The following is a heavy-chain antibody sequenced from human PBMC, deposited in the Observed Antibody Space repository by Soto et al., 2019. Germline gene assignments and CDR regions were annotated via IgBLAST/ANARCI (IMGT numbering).Heavy chain of an antibody. J-gene: IGHJ4*02. Sequence: EVQLVESGGGLVQPGGSLRLSCAASGVSFSASCMSWARQVPGKGLEWVANISPDGSKMSYVDSVNGRFTISRGNAQNTLYLQMNSLRAEDTAGYYCARHVIRGQGTLVTVSS. CDR3: ARHVI. V-gene: IGHV3-7*01. CDR2: ISPDGSKM. CDR1: GVSFSASC. D-gene: IGHD2-21*01.